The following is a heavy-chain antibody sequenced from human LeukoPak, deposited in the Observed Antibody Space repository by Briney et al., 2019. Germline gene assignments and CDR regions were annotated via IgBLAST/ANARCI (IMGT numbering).Heavy chain of an antibody. D-gene: IGHD3/OR15-3a*01. CDR1: GYTFTGYY. CDR3: AIGIITRATAGLGY. J-gene: IGHJ4*02. CDR2: INPNSGGT. Sequence: ASVKVSCKASGYTFTGYYMHWVRQAPGQGLEWMGWINPNSGGTNFAQKFQGRVTMTRDTSITTAYMELSRLRSDDTAVYYCAIGIITRATAGLGYWGQGTLVTVSS. V-gene: IGHV1-2*02.